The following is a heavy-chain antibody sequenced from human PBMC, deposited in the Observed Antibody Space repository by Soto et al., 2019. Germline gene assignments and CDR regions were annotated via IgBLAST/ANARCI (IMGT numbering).Heavy chain of an antibody. CDR1: GFFFSNYA. J-gene: IGHJ4*02. Sequence: QVQLVESGGGVVQPGKSLTLSCAASGFFFSNYAMHWVRQAPGKGLGWVAVIWYDGSNKYYADSVKGRFTISKDNSQTTVYLQMNSLRAEDTAVYYCTRDAYGGSRYYFDSWGQGTLVTVSS. V-gene: IGHV3-33*01. CDR2: IWYDGSNK. D-gene: IGHD1-26*01. CDR3: TRDAYGGSRYYFDS.